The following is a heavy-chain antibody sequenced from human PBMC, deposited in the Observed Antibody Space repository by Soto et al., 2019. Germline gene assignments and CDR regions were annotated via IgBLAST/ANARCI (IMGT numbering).Heavy chain of an antibody. D-gene: IGHD6-6*01. CDR2: INHSGST. V-gene: IGHV4-34*01. Sequence: PSETLSLTCAVYGGSFTGYYWSWIRQPPGKGLERIGEINHSGSTFYHPSLTSRVTISVAASKDQFSLKLSSVTAADTAVYYCARGDSAARLGYWGQGTLVTVSS. CDR3: ARGDSAARLGY. J-gene: IGHJ4*02. CDR1: GGSFTGYY.